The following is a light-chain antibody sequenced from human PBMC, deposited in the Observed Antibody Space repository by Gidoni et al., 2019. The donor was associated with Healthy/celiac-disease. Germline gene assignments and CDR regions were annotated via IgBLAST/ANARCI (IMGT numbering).Light chain of an antibody. Sequence: SFVLTQPPSVSVAPGKTATITWGGTNIESKTVHWYQQKPGQAPVLVVFDDGDRPAGISDRFSGANSGNTATLTISRVEAGDEADYSCQVWHSSAHVFFGGGTKLTVL. J-gene: IGLJ2*01. CDR3: QVWHSSAHVF. CDR2: DDG. V-gene: IGLV3-21*03. CDR1: NIESKT.